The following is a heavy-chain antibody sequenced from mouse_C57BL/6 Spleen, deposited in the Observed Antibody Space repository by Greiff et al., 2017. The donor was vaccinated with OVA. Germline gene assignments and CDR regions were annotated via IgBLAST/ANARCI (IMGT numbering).Heavy chain of an antibody. V-gene: IGHV1-69*01. Sequence: QVQLQQSGAELVMPGASVKLSCKASGYTFTSYWMHWVKQRPGQGLEWIGEIDPSDSYTNYNQKFKGKSTLTVDKSSSTAYMQLSSLTSEDSAVYYCARGYSAWFAYWGQGTLVTVSA. CDR3: ARGYSAWFAY. CDR2: IDPSDSYT. J-gene: IGHJ3*01. CDR1: GYTFTSYW.